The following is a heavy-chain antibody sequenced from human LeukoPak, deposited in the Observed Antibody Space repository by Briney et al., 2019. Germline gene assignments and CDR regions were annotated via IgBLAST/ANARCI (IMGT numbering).Heavy chain of an antibody. J-gene: IGHJ4*02. CDR2: ISWNSGSI. Sequence: GGSLRLSCAASGFTFSYYWMHWVRQAPGKGQEWVSGISWNSGSIGYADSVKGRFTISRDNAKNSLYLQMNSLRAEDTAVYYCARDRPSYYYDSSGYGFDYWGQGTLVTVSS. CDR3: ARDRPSYYYDSSGYGFDY. D-gene: IGHD3-22*01. CDR1: GFTFSYYW. V-gene: IGHV3-9*01.